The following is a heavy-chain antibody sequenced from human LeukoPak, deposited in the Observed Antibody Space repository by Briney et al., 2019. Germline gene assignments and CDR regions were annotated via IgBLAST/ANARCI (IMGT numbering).Heavy chain of an antibody. J-gene: IGHJ3*02. V-gene: IGHV3-21*01. CDR3: ARLYGSGYDAFDI. D-gene: IGHD3-10*01. CDR2: ITSVGLYT. Sequence: SITSVGLYTYYTDSVKGRFTISRDNAKSSLYLQMNSLRAEDTAVYYCARLYGSGYDAFDIWGQGTMVTVSS.